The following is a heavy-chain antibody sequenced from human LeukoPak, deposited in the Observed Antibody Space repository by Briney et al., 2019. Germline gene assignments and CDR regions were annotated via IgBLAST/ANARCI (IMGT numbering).Heavy chain of an antibody. D-gene: IGHD3-10*01. CDR1: GGSISSYN. J-gene: IGHJ4*02. V-gene: IGHV4-59*01. Sequence: SETLSLTCTVSGGSISSYNWSWIRQPPGKGLEWIASIYYSGSTNYNPSLKSRLTISVDTSKNQFSLKLSSVTAADTAVFYCARRLGGSGSYYEWGQGTLVTVSS. CDR3: ARRLGGSGSYYE. CDR2: IYYSGST.